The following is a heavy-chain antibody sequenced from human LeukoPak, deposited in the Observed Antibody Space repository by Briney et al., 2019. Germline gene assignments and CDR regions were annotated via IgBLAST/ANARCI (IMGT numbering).Heavy chain of an antibody. J-gene: IGHJ4*02. D-gene: IGHD3-22*01. CDR2: IKSKTDGGTT. CDR3: STTYYYDSSEGY. CDR1: GFTFGNAW. Sequence: PGGSLRLSCAASGFTFGNAWMNWVRQAPGKGLEWVGRIKSKTDGGTTDYAAPVKGRFTNSRDDSKNTLYLQMNSLKTEDTAVYYCSTTYYYDSSEGYWGQGTLVTVSS. V-gene: IGHV3-15*07.